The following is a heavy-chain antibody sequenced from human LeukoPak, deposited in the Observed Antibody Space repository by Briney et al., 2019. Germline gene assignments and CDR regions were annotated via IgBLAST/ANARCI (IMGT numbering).Heavy chain of an antibody. CDR1: GFTFSSYA. CDR3: ARGGPYNWNDSFDY. CDR2: ISYDGSNK. Sequence: GGSLRLSCAAPGFTFSSYAMHWVRQAPGKGLEWMAVISYDGSNKYYADSVKGRFSISRDNSKNTLYVQMNSLRTEDTAVYYCARGGPYNWNDSFDYWGQGALVTVSS. V-gene: IGHV3-30*04. D-gene: IGHD1-1*01. J-gene: IGHJ4*02.